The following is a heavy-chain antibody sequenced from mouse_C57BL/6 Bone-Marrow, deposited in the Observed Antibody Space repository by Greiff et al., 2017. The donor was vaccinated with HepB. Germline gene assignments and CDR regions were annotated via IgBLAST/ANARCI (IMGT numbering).Heavy chain of an antibody. CDR2: ISSGGSYT. J-gene: IGHJ4*01. CDR3: ARHGIPMDY. Sequence: EVKLMESGGDLVKPGGSLKLSCAASGFTFSSYGMSWVRQTPDKRLEWVATISSGGSYTYYPDSVKGRFTISRDNAKNTLYLQMISLKSEDTAMYYCARHGIPMDYWGQGTSVTVSS. V-gene: IGHV5-6*01. CDR1: GFTFSSYG.